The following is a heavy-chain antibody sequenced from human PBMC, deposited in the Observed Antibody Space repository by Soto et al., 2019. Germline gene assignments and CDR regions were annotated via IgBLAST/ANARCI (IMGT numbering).Heavy chain of an antibody. Sequence: GGSLRLSCAASGFTFSSYTMNWVRQAPGKGLEWVSSITSSSSYIYYADLLKGRFTISRDNAKKSLYLQMNSLRAEDTAVYFCARGTGDYDFWSGYHATDYFDYWGQGTLVTVSS. CDR2: ITSSSSYI. CDR1: GFTFSSYT. J-gene: IGHJ4*02. V-gene: IGHV3-21*01. CDR3: ARGTGDYDFWSGYHATDYFDY. D-gene: IGHD3-3*01.